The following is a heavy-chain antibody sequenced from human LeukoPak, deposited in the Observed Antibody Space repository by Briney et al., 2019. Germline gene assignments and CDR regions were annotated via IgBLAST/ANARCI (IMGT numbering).Heavy chain of an antibody. CDR3: ARRVDTAMGIFDY. Sequence: SETLSLTCAVAGGSISSYNWSWIRQPPGKGLGWIGYIYTSGSTNYNPSLKSRVTISVDTSKNQFSQKLSSVTAADTAVYYCARRVDTAMGIFDYWGQGTLVTVSS. V-gene: IGHV4-4*09. CDR1: GGSISSYN. CDR2: IYTSGST. D-gene: IGHD5-18*01. J-gene: IGHJ4*02.